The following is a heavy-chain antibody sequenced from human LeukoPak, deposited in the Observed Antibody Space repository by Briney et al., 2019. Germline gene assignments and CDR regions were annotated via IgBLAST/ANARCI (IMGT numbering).Heavy chain of an antibody. V-gene: IGHV4-39*07. CDR2: IYYSGST. CDR3: ARSVGRSSDP. Sequence: PSETLSLTCTVSGGSITTSSNYWVWIRQPPGKGLEWIGSIYYSGSTYYNPSLKSRVSISVDTSKNQFSLKLSSVTAADTAVYYCARSVGRSSDPWGQGTLVTVSS. J-gene: IGHJ5*02. D-gene: IGHD3/OR15-3a*01. CDR1: GGSITTSSNY.